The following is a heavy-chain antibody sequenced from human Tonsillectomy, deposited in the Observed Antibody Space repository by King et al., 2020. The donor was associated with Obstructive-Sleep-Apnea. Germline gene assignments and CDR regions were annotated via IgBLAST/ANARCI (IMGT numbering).Heavy chain of an antibody. CDR3: ARDLTEAPYYGMDV. CDR1: GGSISTYC. Sequence: QLQESGPGLVKPSETLSLTCTVSGGSISTYCWSWIRQPPGKGLGWIGYIYYSGTANYNPSLQSRVTISVDTSKNQFSLKLSSLSAADTAVYYCARDLTEAPYYGMDVWGQGTTVTVSS. V-gene: IGHV4-59*01. J-gene: IGHJ6*02. D-gene: IGHD3-9*01. CDR2: IYYSGTA.